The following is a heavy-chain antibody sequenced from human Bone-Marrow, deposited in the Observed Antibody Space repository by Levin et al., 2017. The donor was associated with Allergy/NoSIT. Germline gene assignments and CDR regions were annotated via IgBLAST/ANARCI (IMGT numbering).Heavy chain of an antibody. D-gene: IGHD4-23*01. J-gene: IGHJ4*02. CDR2: IRSKAYGGTT. CDR3: TRLRRTTVVTPDTFDY. V-gene: IGHV3-49*03. Sequence: GGSLRLSCTASGFTFGDYAMSWFRQAPGKGLEWVGFIRSKAYGGTTEYAASVKGRFTISRDDSKSIAYLQMNSLKTEDTAVYYCTRLRRTTVVTPDTFDYWGQGTLVTVSS. CDR1: GFTFGDYA.